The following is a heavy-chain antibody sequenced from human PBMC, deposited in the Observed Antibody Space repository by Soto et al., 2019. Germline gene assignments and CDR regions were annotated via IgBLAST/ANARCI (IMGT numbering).Heavy chain of an antibody. V-gene: IGHV4-59*01. CDR1: GGSISSYY. CDR3: ARELAGTDY. Sequence: SETLSLTCTVSGGSISSYYWSWIRQPPGKGLEWIGYIYYSGSTNYNPSLKSRVTISVDTPKNQFSLKLSSVTAADTAVYYCARELAGTDYWGQGTLVTVSS. CDR2: IYYSGST. J-gene: IGHJ4*02.